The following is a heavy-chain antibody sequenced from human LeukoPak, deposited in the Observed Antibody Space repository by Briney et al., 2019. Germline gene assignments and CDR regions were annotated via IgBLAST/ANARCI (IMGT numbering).Heavy chain of an antibody. CDR1: GFTFSRSG. J-gene: IGHJ4*02. CDR3: ARDGGSYSVDS. Sequence: GGSLRLSCAASGFTFSRSGMHWVRQAPGKGLEWVAVIWHDGSNKYYTDSVKGRFTISRDNSRNTLYLQMNSLRVEDTAVYYCARDGGSYSVDSWGQGTLVTVSS. CDR2: IWHDGSNK. D-gene: IGHD1-26*01. V-gene: IGHV3-33*01.